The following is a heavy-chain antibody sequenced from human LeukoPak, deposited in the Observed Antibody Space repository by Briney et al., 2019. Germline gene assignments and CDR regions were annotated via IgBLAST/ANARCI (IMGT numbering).Heavy chain of an antibody. CDR3: ARDLSPRRARTFDY. J-gene: IGHJ4*02. CDR2: IIPIFSTA. D-gene: IGHD6-6*01. CDR1: GGTFSSYA. V-gene: IGHV1-69*13. Sequence: ASVKVSCKASGGTFSSYAISWVRQAPGQGLEWMGGIIPIFSTANYAQKFQGRVTITADESTSTAYMELSSLRSEDTAVYYCARDLSPRRARTFDYWGQGTLVTVSS.